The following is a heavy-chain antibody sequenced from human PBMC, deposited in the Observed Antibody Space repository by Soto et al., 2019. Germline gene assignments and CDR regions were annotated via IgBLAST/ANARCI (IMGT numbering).Heavy chain of an antibody. J-gene: IGHJ6*02. Sequence: QVQLQESGPGLVKPSQTLSLTCTVSGGAISSGGYSWSWIRQLPGKGLEWIAYIYYSGSTYYNPSLTSRVIISVDTSKNHFSLKLSSVTAADTAVYYCARGGYYFYYGLDVWGQGTTVTVSS. V-gene: IGHV4-31*03. CDR3: ARGGYYFYYGLDV. CDR1: GGAISSGGYS. CDR2: IYYSGST.